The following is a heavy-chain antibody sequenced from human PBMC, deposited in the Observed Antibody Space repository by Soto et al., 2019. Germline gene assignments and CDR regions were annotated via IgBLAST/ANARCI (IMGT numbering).Heavy chain of an antibody. V-gene: IGHV3-7*01. Sequence: GGSLRLSCAASGFSFSSSWMSWVRQAPGKGLEWVADIDPVGSNIFYVASVMGRFTVSRDNAKNSVFLQMNRLRVEDTASYYCARDPAWGSLDYWGLGTLVTVSS. J-gene: IGHJ4*02. CDR2: IDPVGSNI. D-gene: IGHD7-27*01. CDR3: ARDPAWGSLDY. CDR1: GFSFSSSW.